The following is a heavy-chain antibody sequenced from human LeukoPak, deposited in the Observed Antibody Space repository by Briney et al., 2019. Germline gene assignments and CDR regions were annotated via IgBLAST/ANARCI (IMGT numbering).Heavy chain of an antibody. V-gene: IGHV4-39*07. CDR1: GGSISSSSYY. Sequence: SETLSLTCTVSGGSISSSSYYWGWIRQPPGKGLEWIGSIYYSGSTYYNPSLKSRVTISVDTSKNQFSLKLSSVTAADTAVYYCARGCIVATGCFDYWGQGTLVTVSS. D-gene: IGHD5-12*01. CDR2: IYYSGST. CDR3: ARGCIVATGCFDY. J-gene: IGHJ4*02.